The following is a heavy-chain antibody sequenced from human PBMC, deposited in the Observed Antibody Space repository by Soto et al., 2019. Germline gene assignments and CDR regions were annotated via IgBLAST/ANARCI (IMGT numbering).Heavy chain of an antibody. CDR3: ARVSGGLVPTFDY. V-gene: IGHV1-18*01. CDR1: DYTFTNYG. J-gene: IGHJ4*02. Sequence: QVQLVQSGAEVKKPGASVKVSCKTSDYTFTNYGISWVRQAPGQGLEWVGWISAYNGNTNYAQKLQGRGTMTTATATSTAYMELRSLRSDDTAVYYCARVSGGLVPTFDYWGQGAPVTVSS. CDR2: ISAYNGNT. D-gene: IGHD6-19*01.